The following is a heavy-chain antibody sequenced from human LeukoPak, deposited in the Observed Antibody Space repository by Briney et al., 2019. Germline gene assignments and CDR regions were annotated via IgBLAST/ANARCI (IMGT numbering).Heavy chain of an antibody. CDR1: GFTFSSYS. CDR3: ASRFDY. V-gene: IGHV3-48*01. J-gene: IGHJ4*01. Sequence: PGGSLRLSCTASGFTFSSYSMNWVRQAPGKGLEWVSYISTSSSAIYYADSVKGRFTISRDNAKNSLYLQMSSLRAEDTAVYYCASRFDYWGQGTLVTVSS. CDR2: ISTSSSAI.